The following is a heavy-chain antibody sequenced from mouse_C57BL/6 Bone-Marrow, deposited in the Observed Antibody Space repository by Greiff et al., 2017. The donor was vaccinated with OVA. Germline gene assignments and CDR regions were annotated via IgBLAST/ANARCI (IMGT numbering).Heavy chain of an antibody. Sequence: EVKVVESGGGLVQPGGSLKLSCAASGFTFSDYGMAWVRQAPRKGPEWVAFISNMAYSIYYADTVTGRVTISRENAKNTLYLEMSSLRSEDTAMYYFARHDCHRGNYAMDYWGQGTSVTVSS. CDR3: ARHDCHRGNYAMDY. CDR2: ISNMAYSI. V-gene: IGHV5-15*01. D-gene: IGHD6-1*01. J-gene: IGHJ4*01. CDR1: GFTFSDYG.